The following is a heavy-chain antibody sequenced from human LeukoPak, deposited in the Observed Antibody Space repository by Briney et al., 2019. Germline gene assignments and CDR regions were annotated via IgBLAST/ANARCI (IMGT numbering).Heavy chain of an antibody. CDR1: GGSFSSYY. Sequence: PSETLSLTCAVYGGSFSSYYWSWIRQPPGKGLEWIGEINHSGSTNYNPSLKSRVTLSVVTSKYQFSLKLTSVTAAVTAVYARGQPSVAADPVGIAGVRRGYLNYWGQGTLVTVSS. CDR2: INHSGST. CDR3: GQPSVAADPVGIAGVRRGYLNY. D-gene: IGHD6-13*01. V-gene: IGHV4-34*01. J-gene: IGHJ4*02.